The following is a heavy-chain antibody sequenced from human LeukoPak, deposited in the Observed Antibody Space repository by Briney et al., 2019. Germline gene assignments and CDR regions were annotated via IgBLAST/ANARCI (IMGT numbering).Heavy chain of an antibody. J-gene: IGHJ4*02. CDR1: GGSISTSNYY. Sequence: SETLSLTCTVSGGSISTSNYYWGWVRQPPGKGLEWIGEINHSGSTNYNPSLKSRVTISVDTSKNQFSLKLSSVTAADTAVYYCARDTKVSYWGQGALVTVSS. V-gene: IGHV4-39*07. CDR2: INHSGST. D-gene: IGHD3-10*01. CDR3: ARDTKVSY.